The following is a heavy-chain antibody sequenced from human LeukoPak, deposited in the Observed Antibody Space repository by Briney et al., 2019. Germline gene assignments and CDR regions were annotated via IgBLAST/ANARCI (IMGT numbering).Heavy chain of an antibody. CDR2: LKADGSEK. V-gene: IGHV3-7*05. CDR3: AYRNNFEY. CDR1: GXSFSGHW. J-gene: IGHJ4*02. Sequence: GGSLRLSWAASGXSFSGHWMNWVRQPPGKGLEWVANLKADGSEKYYVVSVKGRFTISRDDAKRTVDLQMDNLRAEDTAIYYCAYRNNFEYWGQGALVTVSS. D-gene: IGHD1-26*01.